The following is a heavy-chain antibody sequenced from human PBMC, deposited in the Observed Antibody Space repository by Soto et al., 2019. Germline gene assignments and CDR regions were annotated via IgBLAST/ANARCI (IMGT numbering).Heavy chain of an antibody. D-gene: IGHD1-26*01. CDR3: AREKVGATGYFDY. CDR2: IYYSGRT. J-gene: IGHJ4*02. Sequence: PSETLALTCTVSGGSISSYYWSWIRQPPGKGLDWIGYIYYSGRTNYNPSLESRVSISVDTSKNQFSLKLSSVTAADTAVYYCAREKVGATGYFDYWGQGTLVTVSS. CDR1: GGSISSYY. V-gene: IGHV4-59*01.